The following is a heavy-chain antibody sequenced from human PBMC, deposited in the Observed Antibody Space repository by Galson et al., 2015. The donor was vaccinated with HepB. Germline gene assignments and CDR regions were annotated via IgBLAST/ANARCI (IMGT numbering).Heavy chain of an antibody. V-gene: IGHV4-39*01. CDR3: ARPLVLNGRFYPGVGPFHI. D-gene: IGHD1-26*01. CDR2: IYYSGTT. CDR1: GVSISTSLYY. Sequence: SETLSLTCTVSGVSISTSLYYWGWIRQTPGKGLEWIGSIYYSGTTYYSPSLQSRVAMSVDTSRNQFSLTLTSVTAADTAVYYCARPLVLNGRFYPGVGPFHIWGQGTVVTGSA. J-gene: IGHJ3*02.